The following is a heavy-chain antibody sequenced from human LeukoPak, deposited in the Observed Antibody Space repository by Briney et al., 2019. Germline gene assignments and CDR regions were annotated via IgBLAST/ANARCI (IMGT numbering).Heavy chain of an antibody. CDR2: IGSGSVDK. CDR1: GFSFNIYA. V-gene: IGHV3-21*01. CDR3: ARDNDFDY. J-gene: IGHJ4*02. Sequence: PGGSLRLSCAASGFSFNIYAMGWVRQAPGKGLEWVSVIGSGSVDKHYADTVRGRFTISRDNAKNSLYLQMNSLRAEDTAVYYCARDNDFDYWGQGTLVTVSS.